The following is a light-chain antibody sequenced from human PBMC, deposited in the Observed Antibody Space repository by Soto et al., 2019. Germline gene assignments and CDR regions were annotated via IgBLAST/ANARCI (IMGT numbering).Light chain of an antibody. CDR1: HGISSW. V-gene: IGKV1-12*01. J-gene: IGKJ3*01. Sequence: DIQMTQSPSSVSASVGDRVTITCRARHGISSWLDWYQQKPGKAPKLLIYAASSLQSGFPSRFSGSGSWTDFTLPIRSLLSEEFVPYYFQQANSFPPSFVTVTKVDIK. CDR3: QQANSFPPS. CDR2: AAS.